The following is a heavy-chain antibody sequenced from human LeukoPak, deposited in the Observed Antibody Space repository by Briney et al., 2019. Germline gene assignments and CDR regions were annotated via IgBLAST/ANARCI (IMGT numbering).Heavy chain of an antibody. J-gene: IGHJ6*03. CDR3: AKTSLSDPSGHYYYVDV. V-gene: IGHV3-30*02. D-gene: IGHD3-3*01. CDR2: IRFDGTSE. Sequence: GGSLRLSCAASGFDFSSFGMHWVRQAPGKGLEWVAFIRFDGTSEFYADSVKARFTISRDNSQNTVSLQLNNLRIEDTALYYCAKTSLSDPSGHYYYVDVWGKGTTVTVSS. CDR1: GFDFSSFG.